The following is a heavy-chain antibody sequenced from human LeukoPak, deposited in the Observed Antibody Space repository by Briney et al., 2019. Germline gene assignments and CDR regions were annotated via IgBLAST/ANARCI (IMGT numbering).Heavy chain of an antibody. V-gene: IGHV4-34*01. CDR1: GGSLSGYY. CDR2: INHSGST. D-gene: IGHD2-2*01. Sequence: SETLSLTCAVYGGSLSGYYWSWIRQPPGKGLEWIGEINHSGSTNYNPSLKSRVTISVDTSKNQFSLKLSSVTAADTAVYYCARGRRYCSSTSCYYRGYYYYYGMDVWGQGTTVTVSS. J-gene: IGHJ6*02. CDR3: ARGRRYCSSTSCYYRGYYYYYGMDV.